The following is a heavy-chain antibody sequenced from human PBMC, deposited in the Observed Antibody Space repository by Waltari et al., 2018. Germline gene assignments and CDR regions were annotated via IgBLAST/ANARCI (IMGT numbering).Heavy chain of an antibody. CDR1: GFAFSSYS. Sequence: QVQLVESGGGVVQPGRSLRLSCAASGFAFSSYSMHWVRQAPAKGLEWVAIILFDGTNKYYADSVKGRFTISRDNSKNTLYLQMNSLRAEDTAVYYCARDKEPAASIDVWGQGTTVTVSS. V-gene: IGHV3-33*01. CDR3: ARDKEPAASIDV. D-gene: IGHD2-2*01. J-gene: IGHJ6*02. CDR2: ILFDGTNK.